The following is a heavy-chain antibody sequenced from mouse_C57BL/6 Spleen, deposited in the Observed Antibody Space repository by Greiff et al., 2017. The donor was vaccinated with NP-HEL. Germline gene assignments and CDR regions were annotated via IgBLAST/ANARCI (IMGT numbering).Heavy chain of an antibody. CDR2: IYPRSGNT. Sequence: VQLQQSGAELARPGASVKLSCKASGYTFTSYGISWVKQRPGQGLEWIGEIYPRSGNTYYNEKFKGKATLTADKSSSTAYMELRSLTSEDSAVYFCARLRSSIYYDYGDAMDYWGQGTSVTVSS. D-gene: IGHD2-4*01. J-gene: IGHJ4*01. CDR3: ARLRSSIYYDYGDAMDY. CDR1: GYTFTSYG. V-gene: IGHV1-81*01.